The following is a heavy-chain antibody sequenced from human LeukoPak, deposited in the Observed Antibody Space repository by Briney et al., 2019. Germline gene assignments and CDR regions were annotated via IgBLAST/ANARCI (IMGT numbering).Heavy chain of an antibody. J-gene: IGHJ5*02. CDR1: GFTFSRDS. Sequence: PGGSLRLSCAASGFTFSRDSMNWVRQAPGKGLEWISYISYDSMIIYYADSVRGRFTISRDNAKNSLYLQMHSLRAEDTAVYYCAKEWDTVVVPAARTLDPWGQGTLVTVSS. V-gene: IGHV3-48*01. CDR2: ISYDSMII. D-gene: IGHD2-2*01. CDR3: AKEWDTVVVPAARTLDP.